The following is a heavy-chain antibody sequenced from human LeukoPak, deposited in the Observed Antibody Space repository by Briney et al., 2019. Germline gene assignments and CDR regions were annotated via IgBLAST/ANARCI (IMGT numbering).Heavy chain of an antibody. CDR1: GFTLSSYP. Sequence: PGGSLRLSCAASGFTLSSYPMSWVRQAPGKGLEWVSAISGSGGSTYYADSVKGRFTISRDNSKNTLYLQMNSLRAEDTAVYYCAKPLCFGEPYYYDYWGQGTLVTVSS. J-gene: IGHJ4*02. CDR3: AKPLCFGEPYYYDY. V-gene: IGHV3-23*01. CDR2: ISGSGGST. D-gene: IGHD3-10*01.